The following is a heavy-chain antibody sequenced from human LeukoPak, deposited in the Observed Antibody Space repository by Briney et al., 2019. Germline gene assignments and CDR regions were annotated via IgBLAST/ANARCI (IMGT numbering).Heavy chain of an antibody. CDR2: ISSSSSYI. D-gene: IGHD3-22*01. CDR1: GFTFSSYS. Sequence: PGGSLRLSCAASGFTFSSYSMNWVRQAPGKGLEWVSSISSSSSYIYYADSVKGRFTISRDNAKNSLYLQMNSLRAEDTAVYYCAREEGTYYYDSSGYYPTIDYFDYWGQGTLVTVSS. CDR3: AREEGTYYYDSSGYYPTIDYFDY. V-gene: IGHV3-21*01. J-gene: IGHJ4*02.